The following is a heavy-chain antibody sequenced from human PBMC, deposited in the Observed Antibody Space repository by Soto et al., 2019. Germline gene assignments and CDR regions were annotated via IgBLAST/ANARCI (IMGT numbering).Heavy chain of an antibody. J-gene: IGHJ6*02. CDR3: GRALFCTSTSCYIAVSVLGLDV. CDR1: GFTFSNYV. V-gene: IGHV3-30-3*01. D-gene: IGHD2-2*02. Sequence: QVHLVESGGGVVQPGRSLRLSCVASGFTFSNYVMHWVRQAPGKGLEWVAVISYDGNNKYSAASVKGRFTISRDNSKNTLFLQMNSLRAEDTAIYYCGRALFCTSTSCYIAVSVLGLDVWGQGTTVTVSS. CDR2: ISYDGNNK.